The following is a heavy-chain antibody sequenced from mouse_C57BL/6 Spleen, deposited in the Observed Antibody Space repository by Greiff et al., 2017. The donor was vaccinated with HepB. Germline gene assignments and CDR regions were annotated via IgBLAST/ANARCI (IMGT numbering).Heavy chain of an antibody. CDR1: GYSFTDYN. CDR2: IYPNYGTT. V-gene: IGHV1-39*01. D-gene: IGHD2-4*01. Sequence: EVQLQQSGPELVKPGASVKISCKASGYSFTDYNMNWVKQSTGQSLEWIGVIYPNYGTTSYNQKFKGKATLTVDQSSSTAYMQLNSLTSEDSAVYYCARDCGNDYDVWDMDYWGQGTTVTVSS. J-gene: IGHJ4*01. CDR3: ARDCGNDYDVWDMDY.